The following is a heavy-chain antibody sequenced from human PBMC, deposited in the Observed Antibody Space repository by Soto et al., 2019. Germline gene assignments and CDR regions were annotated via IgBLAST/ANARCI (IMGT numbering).Heavy chain of an antibody. CDR1: GFTFSSYG. CDR2: ISYDGSNK. J-gene: IGHJ4*02. V-gene: IGHV3-30*18. Sequence: GGSLRLSCAASGFTFSSYGMHWVRQVPGKGLEWVAVISYDGSNKYYADSVKGRFTISRDNSKNTLYLQMNSLRAEDTAVYYCAKELVAARYYFDYWGQGTLVTV. D-gene: IGHD6-6*01. CDR3: AKELVAARYYFDY.